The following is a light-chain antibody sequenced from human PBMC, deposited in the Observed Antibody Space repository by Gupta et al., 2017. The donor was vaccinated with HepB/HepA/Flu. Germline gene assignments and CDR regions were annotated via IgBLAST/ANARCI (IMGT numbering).Light chain of an antibody. CDR1: SGHSSYA. CDR2: LNNDGSH. V-gene: IGLV4-69*01. J-gene: IGLJ2*01. CDR3: QTWGTGIWV. Sequence: QLVLTQSPSASASLGASVKLTCTLSSGHSSYAIAWHQQQPEKGPRYLMKLNNDGSHSKGDGSPDRFSGSSSGAERYLTISRLQSEDDDYYYCQTWGTGIWVFGGGTKLTVL.